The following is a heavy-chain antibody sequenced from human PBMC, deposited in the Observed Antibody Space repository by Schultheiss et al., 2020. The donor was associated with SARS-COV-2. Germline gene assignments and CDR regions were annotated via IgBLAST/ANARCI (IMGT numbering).Heavy chain of an antibody. J-gene: IGHJ3*02. CDR1: GYSFTSYW. CDR3: ARREGYYDSSGYYYLGAFDI. Sequence: GGSLRLSCKGSGYSFTSYWIGWVRQMPGKGLEWMGIIYPGDSDTRYSPSFQGQVTISADKSISTAYLQWSSLKASDTAMYYCARREGYYDSSGYYYLGAFDIWGQGTMVTVSS. CDR2: IYPGDSDT. D-gene: IGHD3-22*01. V-gene: IGHV5-51*01.